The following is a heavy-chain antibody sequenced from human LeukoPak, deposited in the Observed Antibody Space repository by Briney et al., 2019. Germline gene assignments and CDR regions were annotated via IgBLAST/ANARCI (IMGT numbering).Heavy chain of an antibody. CDR3: ARDRFGDFYFDY. Sequence: ASVKVSCKASGYTFTSFGISWVRQAPGQGLEWMGWISAYNGHTNYAQNLQGRVTMTTDTFTTTAYMELRSLRSDDTAVFYCARDRFGDFYFDYWGQGTLVTVSS. J-gene: IGHJ4*02. D-gene: IGHD4-17*01. CDR2: ISAYNGHT. CDR1: GYTFTSFG. V-gene: IGHV1-18*01.